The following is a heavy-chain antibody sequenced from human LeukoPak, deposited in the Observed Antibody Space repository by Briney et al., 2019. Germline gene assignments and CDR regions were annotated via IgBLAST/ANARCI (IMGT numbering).Heavy chain of an antibody. J-gene: IGHJ6*03. CDR2: INPNSGGT. CDR1: GYTFTGYY. D-gene: IGHD6-6*01. V-gene: IGHV1-2*02. CDR3: ARELAARRIYYHYYYMDV. Sequence: VASVKVSCKASGYTFTGYYMHWVRQAPGQGLEWMGWINPNSGGTNYAQKFQGRVTMTRDTSISTAYMELSRLRSDDTAVYYCARELAARRIYYHYYYMDVWGKETTVTVSS.